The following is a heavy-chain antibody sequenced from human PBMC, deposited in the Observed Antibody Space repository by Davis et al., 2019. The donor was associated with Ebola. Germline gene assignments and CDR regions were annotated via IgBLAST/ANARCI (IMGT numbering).Heavy chain of an antibody. CDR2: IYSGGST. CDR3: ARAFDCSSTSCYWPRGIWGMDV. D-gene: IGHD2-2*01. CDR1: GFTVSSNY. V-gene: IGHV3-66*01. Sequence: PGGSLRLSCAASGFTVSSNYMSWVRQAPGKGLEWVSVIYSGGSTYYADSVKGRFTISRDNSKNTLYLQMNSLRAEDTAVYYCARAFDCSSTSCYWPRGIWGMDVWGQGTTVTVSS. J-gene: IGHJ6*02.